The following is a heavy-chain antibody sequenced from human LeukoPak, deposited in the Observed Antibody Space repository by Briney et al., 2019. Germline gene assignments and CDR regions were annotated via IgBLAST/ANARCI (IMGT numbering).Heavy chain of an antibody. CDR2: ISSNSSYI. J-gene: IGHJ6*02. D-gene: IGHD3-9*01. CDR1: GFTFSSYS. Sequence: PGGSLRLSCAASGFTFSSYSMNWVRQAPGKGLEWVSSISSNSSYIYYADSVKGRFTISRDNAKNPLYLQMNSLRAEDTAVYYCARGSKVYDILTGYYSYYYGMDVWGQGTTVTVSS. V-gene: IGHV3-21*01. CDR3: ARGSKVYDILTGYYSYYYGMDV.